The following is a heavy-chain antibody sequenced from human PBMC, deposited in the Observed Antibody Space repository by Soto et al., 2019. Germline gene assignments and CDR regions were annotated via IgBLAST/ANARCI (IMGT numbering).Heavy chain of an antibody. V-gene: IGHV3-23*01. Sequence: GGSLRLSCAASGFTFSSYAMSWVRQAPGKGLEWVSAISGSGGSTYYADSVKGRFTISRDNSKNTLYLQMNSLRAEDTAVYYCANQRGYCSSTSCSDWFDPWGQGTLVTVSS. CDR1: GFTFSSYA. J-gene: IGHJ5*02. CDR3: ANQRGYCSSTSCSDWFDP. D-gene: IGHD2-2*01. CDR2: ISGSGGST.